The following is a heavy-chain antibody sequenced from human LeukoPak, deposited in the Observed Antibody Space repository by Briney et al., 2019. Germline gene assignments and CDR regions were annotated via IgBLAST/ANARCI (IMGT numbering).Heavy chain of an antibody. J-gene: IGHJ4*02. CDR2: IRSKAYGGTT. D-gene: IGHD3-10*01. V-gene: IGHV3-49*03. Sequence: PGRSLRLSCTASGFTFGDYAMSWFRQAPGKGLEWVGFIRSKAYGGTTEYAASAKGRFTISRDDSKSIAYLQMNSLKTEDTAVYYCTRGRRSGSYRLFDYWGQGTLVTVSS. CDR3: TRGRRSGSYRLFDY. CDR1: GFTFGDYA.